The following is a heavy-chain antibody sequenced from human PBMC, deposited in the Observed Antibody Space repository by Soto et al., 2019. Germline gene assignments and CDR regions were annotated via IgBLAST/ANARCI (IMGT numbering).Heavy chain of an antibody. CDR3: ASGIQLWLRRINNGYSS. CDR1: GGTFSTYA. V-gene: IGHV1-69*12. D-gene: IGHD5-18*01. J-gene: IGHJ4*02. Sequence: QVQLVQSGAEVKKPESSVKVSCKAPGGTFSTYAISWVRQAPGQGLEWMGGIIPMFGTANYAQRFQDRVTITADESTNTVYMELSSPRSEDTAVYFCASGIQLWLRRINNGYSSWGQGTLVTVSS. CDR2: IIPMFGTA.